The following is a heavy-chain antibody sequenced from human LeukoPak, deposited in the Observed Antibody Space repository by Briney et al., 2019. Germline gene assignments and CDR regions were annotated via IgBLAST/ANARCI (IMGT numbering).Heavy chain of an antibody. CDR1: GFTFSSYW. V-gene: IGHV3-7*04. J-gene: IGHJ4*02. CDR2: IKKDGSEK. D-gene: IGHD2-2*01. CDR3: AKEGEYCSSTSCSDFDY. Sequence: GGSLRLSCAASGFTFSSYWMSWVRQAPGKGLEWVANIKKDGSEKYYVDSVKGRFTISRDNAKNSLYLQMNSLRAEDTAVYYCAKEGEYCSSTSCSDFDYWGQGTLVTVSS.